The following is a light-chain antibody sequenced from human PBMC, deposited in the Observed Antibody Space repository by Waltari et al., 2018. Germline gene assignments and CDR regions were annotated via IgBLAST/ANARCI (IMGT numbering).Light chain of an antibody. CDR2: KTN. V-gene: IGLV8-61*01. Sequence: QTVVPQEPSLSVSPGGTVTLTCALSSGSVSSTSYVSWYQQTPGQAPRTLVFKTNTRSSGVPDRFSGSSLGNKAALTITGAQADDESDYYCLVYMGSGIWVFGGGTKLTVL. CDR3: LVYMGSGIWV. J-gene: IGLJ3*02. CDR1: SGSVSSTSY.